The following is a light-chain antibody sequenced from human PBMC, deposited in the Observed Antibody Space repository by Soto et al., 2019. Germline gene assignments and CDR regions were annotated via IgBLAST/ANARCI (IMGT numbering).Light chain of an antibody. J-gene: IGKJ1*01. CDR2: KAS. CDR1: QSISSW. Sequence: DIQMTQSPSTLSASVGDRVTITCRASQSISSWLAWYQQKPGKAPKVLIYKASNIESGVPSRFSGSGSGTEFTLTISSLQPDDFATYYCQQYNTYSWTFGQGTKVEIK. V-gene: IGKV1-5*03. CDR3: QQYNTYSWT.